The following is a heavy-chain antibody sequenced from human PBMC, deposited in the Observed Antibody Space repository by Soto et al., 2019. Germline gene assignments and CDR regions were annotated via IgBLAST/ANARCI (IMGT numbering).Heavy chain of an antibody. CDR3: ARGSGSYYKAVGRYYYGMDV. J-gene: IGHJ6*02. V-gene: IGHV4-34*01. CDR2: INHSGST. CDR1: GGSFSGYY. Sequence: PSETLSLTCAVYGGSFSGYYWSWIRQPPGKGLEWIGEINHSGSTNYNPSLKSRVTISVDTSKNQFSLKLSSVTAADTAVYYCARGSGSYYKAVGRYYYGMDVWGQGTTVTVSS. D-gene: IGHD3-10*01.